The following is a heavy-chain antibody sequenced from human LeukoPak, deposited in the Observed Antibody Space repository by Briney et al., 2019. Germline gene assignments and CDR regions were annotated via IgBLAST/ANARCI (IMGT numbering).Heavy chain of an antibody. CDR1: GYSFTSYW. D-gene: IGHD6-13*01. Sequence: GESLKISCKGCGYSFTSYWIGWVRQMPGKGLEWMGIIYPGDSDTRYSPSFQGQVTISADKSISTAYLQWSSLKASDTAMYYCARQAAAAGVYYYGMDVWGQGTTVTISS. J-gene: IGHJ6*02. V-gene: IGHV5-51*01. CDR2: IYPGDSDT. CDR3: ARQAAAAGVYYYGMDV.